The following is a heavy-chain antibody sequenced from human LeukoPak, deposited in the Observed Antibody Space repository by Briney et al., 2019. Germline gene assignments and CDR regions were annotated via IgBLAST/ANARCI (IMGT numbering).Heavy chain of an antibody. CDR1: GFTFSSYG. D-gene: IGHD3-22*01. J-gene: IGHJ3*02. CDR2: IRYDGSNK. Sequence: TGGSLRISCAASGFTFSSYGMYWVRQAPGKGLEWVAFIRYDGSNKHYADSVKARFTISRDNSKNTLFLQMNSLRAEDTAVYYCAKDLISNPVRGVRFFDAFDIWGQGTMVTVSS. V-gene: IGHV3-30*02. CDR3: AKDLISNPVRGVRFFDAFDI.